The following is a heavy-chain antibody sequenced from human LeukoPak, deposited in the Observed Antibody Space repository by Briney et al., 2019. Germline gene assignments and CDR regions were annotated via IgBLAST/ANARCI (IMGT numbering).Heavy chain of an antibody. V-gene: IGHV1-69*04. CDR1: GGTLSNYA. Sequence: SVKVSCKASGGTLSNYAINWVRQAPGQGLEWMGRIIPILDVTYYAQNFQGRLTITADKSTRTAYLELSSLRSEDTAVYYCARDKNVGMPYYFDFWGQGTLVTVSS. CDR2: IIPILDVT. J-gene: IGHJ4*01. D-gene: IGHD2/OR15-2a*01. CDR3: ARDKNVGMPYYFDF.